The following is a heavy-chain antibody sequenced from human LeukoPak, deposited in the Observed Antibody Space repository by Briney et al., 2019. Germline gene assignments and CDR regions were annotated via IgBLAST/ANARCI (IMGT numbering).Heavy chain of an antibody. V-gene: IGHV3-7*01. CDR2: IKQDGSEK. D-gene: IGHD2-2*02. Sequence: GGSLRLSCAASGFTFSSYWMSWVRQAPGKGLEWEANIKQDGSEKYYVDSVKGRFTISRDNAKNSLYLQMNSLRAEDTAVYYCARDRCSSTSCYTPDAFDIWGQGTMVTVSS. CDR1: GFTFSSYW. CDR3: ARDRCSSTSCYTPDAFDI. J-gene: IGHJ3*02.